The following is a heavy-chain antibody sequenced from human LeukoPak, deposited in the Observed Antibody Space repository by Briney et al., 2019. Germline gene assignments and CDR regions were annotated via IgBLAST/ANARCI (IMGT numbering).Heavy chain of an antibody. D-gene: IGHD3-22*01. CDR2: IYYSGST. CDR3: ARDHQYYYDSSGYPPFDY. J-gene: IGHJ4*02. V-gene: IGHV4-39*07. CDR1: GGSISSSSYY. Sequence: SETLSLTCTVSGGSISSSSYYWGWIRQPPGKGLEWIVSIYYSGSTYYNPSLKSRVTISVDTSKNQFSLKLSSVTAADTAVYYCARDHQYYYDSSGYPPFDYWGQGTLVTVSS.